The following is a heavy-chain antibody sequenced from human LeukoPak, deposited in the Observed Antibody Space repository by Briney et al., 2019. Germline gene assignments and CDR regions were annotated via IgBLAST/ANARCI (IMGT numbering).Heavy chain of an antibody. CDR2: IAYDASDK. V-gene: IGHV3-30*02. CDR3: VPIGVADRGRDPN. Sequence: GGSLRLSCAASGFTFSSYTMHWVRQAPGKGLEWVAYIAYDASDKCYADSVKGRFTISRDNSKNTLYLQMNRLRAEDTAVYYCVPIGVADRGRDPNWGQGTLVSVSS. CDR1: GFTFSSYT. J-gene: IGHJ4*02. D-gene: IGHD6-19*01.